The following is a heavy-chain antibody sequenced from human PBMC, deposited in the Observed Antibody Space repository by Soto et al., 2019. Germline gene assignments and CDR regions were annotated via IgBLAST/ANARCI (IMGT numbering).Heavy chain of an antibody. Sequence: QITLKESGPTLVKPTQTLTLTCTFSGFSLNTSGVAVGWIRQPPGKALEWLALIYWDDDKRYSPSLKSRLTITKDSSKNQVVLTMTNMDPVDTATYYCAHRTTVSSRAEYFQHWGQGTLVTVSS. CDR2: IYWDDDK. CDR3: AHRTTVSSRAEYFQH. V-gene: IGHV2-5*02. J-gene: IGHJ1*01. CDR1: GFSLNTSGVA. D-gene: IGHD4-17*01.